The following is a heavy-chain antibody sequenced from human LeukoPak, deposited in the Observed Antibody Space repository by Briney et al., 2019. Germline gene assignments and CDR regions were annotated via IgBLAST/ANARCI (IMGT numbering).Heavy chain of an antibody. CDR1: GFTFSSYS. V-gene: IGHV3-21*04. CDR2: ISSSSSSYSYT. J-gene: IGHJ4*02. D-gene: IGHD1-26*01. Sequence: GGSLRLSCAASGFTFSSYSMHWVRQAPGKGLEWVSSISSSSSSYSYTYYADSVKGRFTISRDNAQNSLYLQMNSLRAEDTAIYYCVRDRGTYRPIDYWGQGTLVTVSS. CDR3: VRDRGTYRPIDY.